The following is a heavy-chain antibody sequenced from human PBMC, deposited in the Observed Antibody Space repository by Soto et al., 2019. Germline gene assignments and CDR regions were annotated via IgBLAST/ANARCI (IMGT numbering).Heavy chain of an antibody. J-gene: IGHJ4*02. CDR1: GFTFSSYA. Sequence: GGSLRLSCAASGFTFSSYAMHWVRQAPGKGLEWVAVISYDGSNKYYADSVKGRFTISRDNSKNTLYLQMNSLRAEDTAVYYCAIDATIFGVDMAVSDYWGQGTLVTVSS. CDR3: AIDATIFGVDMAVSDY. V-gene: IGHV3-30-3*01. D-gene: IGHD3-3*01. CDR2: ISYDGSNK.